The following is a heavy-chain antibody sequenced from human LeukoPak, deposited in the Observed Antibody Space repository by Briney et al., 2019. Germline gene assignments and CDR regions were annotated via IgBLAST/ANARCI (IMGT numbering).Heavy chain of an antibody. J-gene: IGHJ4*02. V-gene: IGHV3-30*02. CDR3: ARVEATYYYGSATPYSPY. D-gene: IGHD3-10*01. CDR1: GFTFSSYG. CDR2: IRYDGSNT. Sequence: GGSLRLSCEASGFTFSSYGMRWARQAPGKGPEWVAFIRYDGSNTYYADSVKGRFTISRDNSKNTLYLQMKSLKVEDTSVYYCARVEATYYYGSATPYSPYWGQGSLVTVSS.